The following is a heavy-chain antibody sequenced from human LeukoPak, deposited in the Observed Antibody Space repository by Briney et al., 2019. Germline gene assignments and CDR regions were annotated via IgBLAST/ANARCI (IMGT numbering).Heavy chain of an antibody. V-gene: IGHV1-8*03. Sequence: ASVKVSCKASGYTFTSYDINWVRQATGQGLEWMGWMNPNSGNTGYAQMFQGRVTITRSTSISTAYMELSSLRFEDTAVYYCTRSVRNGHIDYWGQGTLVTVSS. CDR2: MNPNSGNT. D-gene: IGHD2-21*01. CDR3: TRSVRNGHIDY. J-gene: IGHJ4*02. CDR1: GYTFTSYD.